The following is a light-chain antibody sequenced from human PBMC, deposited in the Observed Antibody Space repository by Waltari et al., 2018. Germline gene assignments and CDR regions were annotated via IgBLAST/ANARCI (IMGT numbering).Light chain of an antibody. CDR2: WAS. CDR3: QQYYSGLT. Sequence: DIVMTQSPDSLSLSLGDRATINCKSSQTILYNSNNKNYLSWYQQKPGQPPKLLIYWASTRHSGVPDRFSGNGSGTDFTLAISSLQAEDVAVYYCQQYYSGLTFGGGTRVEIK. V-gene: IGKV4-1*01. CDR1: QTILYNSNNKNY. J-gene: IGKJ4*01.